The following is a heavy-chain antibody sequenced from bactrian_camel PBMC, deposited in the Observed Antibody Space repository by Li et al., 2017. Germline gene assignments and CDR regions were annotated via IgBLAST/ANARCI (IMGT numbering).Heavy chain of an antibody. J-gene: IGHJ6*01. D-gene: IGHD1*01. CDR3: ITPGVGYGMGTDFGH. CDR2: IGSDGTT. CDR1: GDTGS. V-gene: IGHV3S53*01. Sequence: HVQLVESGGGSVQAGGSLRLSCSASGDTGSMGWDRQAPGKEREAIAAIGSDGTTAYADSVKGRFTISRDNAEENTVSLQMNSLKFEDTALYYCITPGVGYGMGTDFGHWGQGTQVTVS.